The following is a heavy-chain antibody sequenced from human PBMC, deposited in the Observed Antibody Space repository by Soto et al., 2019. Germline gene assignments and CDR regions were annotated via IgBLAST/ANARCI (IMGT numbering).Heavy chain of an antibody. J-gene: IGHJ4*02. CDR2: IVPLFGTA. CDR1: GGPSNNYG. V-gene: IGHV1-69*01. CDR3: AKLQGSGSYYDDDY. D-gene: IGHD3-10*01. Sequence: QVQLIQSGAEVRTSGSSVKVSCKALGGPSNNYGDSWVRQAPGQGLEWMGGIVPLFGTANYAPKFQGRIRITADDSTRTVNMELRSLTSDDTVVYYCAKLQGSGSYYDDDYWGQGTLVTVSS.